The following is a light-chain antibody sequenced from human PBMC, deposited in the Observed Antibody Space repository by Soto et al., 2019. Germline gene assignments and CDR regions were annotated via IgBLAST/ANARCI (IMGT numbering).Light chain of an antibody. Sequence: DIQMTQSPSSLSASVGDRVTITCRASQTVYTWLAWFQQKPGKAPKLLIYQASSLQSGVPARFSGSGSGTEFTLSISSLQSDDFASYYCLQYDTYRTFGQGTKVEIK. CDR2: QAS. J-gene: IGKJ1*01. CDR3: LQYDTYRT. CDR1: QTVYTW. V-gene: IGKV1-5*03.